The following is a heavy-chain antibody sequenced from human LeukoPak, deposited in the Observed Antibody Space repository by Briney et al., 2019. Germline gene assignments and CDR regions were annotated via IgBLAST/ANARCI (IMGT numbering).Heavy chain of an antibody. D-gene: IGHD3-22*01. CDR3: ARELDLGIVVVITAFDI. CDR1: GFTFSSYS. V-gene: IGHV3-21*01. CDR2: ISSSSSYI. J-gene: IGHJ3*02. Sequence: PGGSLRLSCAASGFTFSSYSMNWVRQAPGKGLEWVSSISSSSSYIYYADSVKGRFTISRDSAKNSLYLQMNSLRAEDTAVYYCARELDLGIVVVITAFDIWGQGTMVTVSS.